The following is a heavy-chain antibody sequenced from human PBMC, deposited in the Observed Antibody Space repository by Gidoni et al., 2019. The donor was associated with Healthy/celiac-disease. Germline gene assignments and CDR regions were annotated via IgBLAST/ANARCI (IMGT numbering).Heavy chain of an antibody. Sequence: QVQLVESGGGVVQPGRSLRLSCEASGFTFSGYAMHWVRQAPGKGLEWVSVISHDGNNKYYADSVKGRFTISRDNSKNTLYLQMNSLRGEDTAVYNCARATGRDGGKVPDYWGQGTLVTVSS. V-gene: IGHV3-30-3*01. CDR2: ISHDGNNK. J-gene: IGHJ4*02. CDR1: GFTFSGYA. CDR3: ARATGRDGGKVPDY. D-gene: IGHD2-15*01.